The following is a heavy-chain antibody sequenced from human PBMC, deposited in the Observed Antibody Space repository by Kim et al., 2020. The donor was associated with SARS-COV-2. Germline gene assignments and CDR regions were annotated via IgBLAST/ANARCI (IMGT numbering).Heavy chain of an antibody. CDR2: IYYSGST. CDR1: GGSISSYY. CDR3: VRDKDVETFGELFGAFDP. V-gene: IGHV4-59*01. Sequence: SETLSLTCTVSGGSISSYYWSWIRQPPGKGLEWIGYIYYSGSTNYNPSLKSRVTISVDTSKNQFSLKLSSVTAADTAVYYCVRDKDVETFGELFGAFDPWGQGTLVTVSS. D-gene: IGHD3-10*01. J-gene: IGHJ5*02.